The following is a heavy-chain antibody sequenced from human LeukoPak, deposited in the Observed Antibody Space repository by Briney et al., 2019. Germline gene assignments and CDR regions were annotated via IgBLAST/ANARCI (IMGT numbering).Heavy chain of an antibody. D-gene: IGHD6-19*01. CDR1: GGTFSSYA. CDR3: ARDSSGWSALYYYYGMDV. Sequence: SVKVSCKASGGTFSSYAISWVRQAPGQGLEWMGGIIPIFGTANYAQKFQGRVTITRDTSASTAYMELSSLRSEDTAVYYCARDSSGWSALYYYYGMDVWGQGTTVTVSS. V-gene: IGHV1-69*05. CDR2: IIPIFGTA. J-gene: IGHJ6*02.